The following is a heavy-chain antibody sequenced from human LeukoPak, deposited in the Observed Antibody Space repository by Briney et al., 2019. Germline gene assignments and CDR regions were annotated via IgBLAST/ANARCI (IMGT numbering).Heavy chain of an antibody. CDR2: INHSGST. D-gene: IGHD3-3*01. CDR1: GGSFSGYY. Sequence: SETLSLTCAVYGGSFSGYYWSWIRQPPGKGLEWIGEINHSGSTNYNPSLKSRVTISVDTSKNQFSLKLSSVTAADTAVYYCARGPLILEGEWFDPWGQGTLVTVSS. J-gene: IGHJ5*02. V-gene: IGHV4-34*01. CDR3: ARGPLILEGEWFDP.